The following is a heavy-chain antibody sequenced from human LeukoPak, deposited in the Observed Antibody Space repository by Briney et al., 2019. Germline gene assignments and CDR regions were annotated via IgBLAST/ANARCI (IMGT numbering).Heavy chain of an antibody. CDR3: ARVDVVGATPQFDY. CDR2: INPNGGST. J-gene: IGHJ4*02. Sequence: ASVKVSCKASGYTFINYYIHWVRQAPGQGLEWMGMINPNGGSTSYAQKFQGRVTISVDTSKNQFSLKLSSVTAADTAVYYCARVDVVGATPQFDYWGQGTLVTVSS. V-gene: IGHV1-46*01. D-gene: IGHD1-26*01. CDR1: GYTFINYY.